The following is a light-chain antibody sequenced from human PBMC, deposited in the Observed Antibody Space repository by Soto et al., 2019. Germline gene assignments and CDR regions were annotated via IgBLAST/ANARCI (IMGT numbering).Light chain of an antibody. CDR2: GAS. J-gene: IGKJ4*01. Sequence: EMVITQSPATLSVSPGERATLSCRASQSVRSNLAWYQQKPGQAPRLLIYGASSRATGIPDRFSGSGSGTDFTLTISRLEPEDFTVYYCQQDGCSPLTFGGGTKVDIK. V-gene: IGKV3-20*01. CDR3: QQDGCSPLT. CDR1: QSVRSN.